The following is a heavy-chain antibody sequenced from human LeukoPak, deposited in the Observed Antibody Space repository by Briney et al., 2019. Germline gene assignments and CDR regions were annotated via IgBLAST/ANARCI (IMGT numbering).Heavy chain of an antibody. Sequence: GRSLRLSCAASGFTFDDYAMHWVRQAPGKGLEGVSGISWNSGSIGYADSVKGRFTISRDNAKNSLYLQRNSLRAEDTALYYCAKDLSSAAAGGPFDYWGQGTLVTVSS. CDR3: AKDLSSAAAGGPFDY. CDR2: ISWNSGSI. V-gene: IGHV3-9*01. D-gene: IGHD6-13*01. CDR1: GFTFDDYA. J-gene: IGHJ4*02.